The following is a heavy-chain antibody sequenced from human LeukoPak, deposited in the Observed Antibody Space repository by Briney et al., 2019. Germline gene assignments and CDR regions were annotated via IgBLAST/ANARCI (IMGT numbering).Heavy chain of an antibody. D-gene: IGHD6-19*01. V-gene: IGHV3-30*02. CDR1: GFSFSSYD. CDR3: AKEGSGWYYLDY. J-gene: IGHJ4*02. CDR2: IESDGSNE. Sequence: GGSLRLSCAASGFSFSSYDMHWVRQAPGKGPEWVTFIESDGSNEYYADSVKGRFTISRDNSKNTVYVQMNSLRAEDTAVYYCAKEGSGWYYLDYWGQGTVVTVSS.